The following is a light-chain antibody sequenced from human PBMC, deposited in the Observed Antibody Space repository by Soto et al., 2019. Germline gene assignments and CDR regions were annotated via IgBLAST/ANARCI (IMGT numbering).Light chain of an antibody. CDR1: QSVSSY. V-gene: IGKV3-11*01. CDR3: QQRRILPWT. J-gene: IGKJ1*01. Sequence: ENVLKQSPGTLSLSPGERATLSCRAGQSVSSYFVWYQQKPGQAPRLLIYDASRRATGIPARFSGSGSGTDFTLTISSLEPEDFAVYYCQQRRILPWTSGQRTNVDIK. CDR2: DAS.